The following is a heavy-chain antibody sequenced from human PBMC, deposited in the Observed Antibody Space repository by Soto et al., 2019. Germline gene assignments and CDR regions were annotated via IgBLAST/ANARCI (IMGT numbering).Heavy chain of an antibody. V-gene: IGHV4-39*01. D-gene: IGHD6-19*01. CDR2: IYYSGST. J-gene: IGHJ5*02. CDR3: ARRRYSSGWPTDWFDP. Sequence: QLQLQESGPGLVKPSETLSLTCTVSGGSISSSSYYWGWIRQPPGKGLEWIGSIYYSGSTYYNPSLKSRVTISVDTSKNQFSLKLSSVTAADTAVYYCARRRYSSGWPTDWFDPWGQGTLVTVSS. CDR1: GGSISSSSYY.